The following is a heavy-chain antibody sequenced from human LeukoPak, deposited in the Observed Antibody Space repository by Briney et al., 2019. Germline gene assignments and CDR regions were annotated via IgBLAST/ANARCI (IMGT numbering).Heavy chain of an antibody. CDR2: ISAYNGNT. CDR1: GYTFTSYG. Sequence: ASVKVSCKASGYTFTSYGISWVRQAPGQELEWIGWISAYNGNTNYAQKLQGRVTMTTDTSTSTAYMELRSLRSDDTAVYYCARVPTSGYYGPYYFDYWGQGTLVTVSS. CDR3: ARVPTSGYYGPYYFDY. J-gene: IGHJ4*02. V-gene: IGHV1-18*01. D-gene: IGHD3-3*01.